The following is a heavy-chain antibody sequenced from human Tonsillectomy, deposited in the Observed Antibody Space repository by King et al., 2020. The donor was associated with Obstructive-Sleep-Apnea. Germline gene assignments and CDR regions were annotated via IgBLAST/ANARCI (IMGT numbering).Heavy chain of an antibody. J-gene: IGHJ5*02. V-gene: IGHV3-30*03. CDR2: ISYDGSGK. CDR3: GGYNWFDP. D-gene: IGHD6-13*01. CDR1: GFTFSNYG. Sequence: VQLVESGGGVVQPGRSLRLSCSASGFTFSNYGMHLVRQAPGEGLGWVAIISYDGSGKYYADPLKGRFTISRDNSKSTLYLQMNSLRPEETAVYYCGGYNWFDPWGQGTLVTVSS.